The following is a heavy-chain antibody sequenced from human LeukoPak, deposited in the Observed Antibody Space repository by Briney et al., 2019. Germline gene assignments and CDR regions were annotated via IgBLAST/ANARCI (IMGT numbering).Heavy chain of an antibody. D-gene: IGHD5-12*01. Sequence: SETLSLTCTVSGGSISSYYWSWIRQPPGKGLEWIGYIYYSGSTNYNPSLKSRVTISVDTSKNQLSLKLSSVTAADTAVYYCARAFRGGYSGYDAKTPFDYWGQGTLVTVSS. CDR2: IYYSGST. CDR3: ARAFRGGYSGYDAKTPFDY. J-gene: IGHJ4*02. V-gene: IGHV4-59*01. CDR1: GGSISSYY.